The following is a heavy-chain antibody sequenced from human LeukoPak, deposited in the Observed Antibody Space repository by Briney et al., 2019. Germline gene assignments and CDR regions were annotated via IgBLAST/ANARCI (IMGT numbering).Heavy chain of an antibody. CDR2: IYHSGST. D-gene: IGHD2-2*01. CDR3: ARVVVVPAATGFTEFVY. Sequence: PSQTLSLTCTVYGGSISSGGFYWSWIRQPPGKGLKWMGYIYHSGSTYYNPSLKSRVTISVDRSKNQFSLKLSSVTAADTAVYYCARVVVVPAATGFTEFVYWGQRTLVTVSS. J-gene: IGHJ4*02. CDR1: GGSISSGGFY. V-gene: IGHV4-30-2*01.